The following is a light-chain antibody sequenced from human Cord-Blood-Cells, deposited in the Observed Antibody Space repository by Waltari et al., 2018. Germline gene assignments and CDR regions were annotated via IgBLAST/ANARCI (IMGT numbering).Light chain of an antibody. V-gene: IGKV1-39*01. CDR1: QSISSY. Sequence: DIQMTQSPSSLPASLGDRVTITCRESQSISSYLNWYQQKPGKAPKLLIYAASSLQSGVPSRFSGSGSGTDFTLTISSLQPEDFATYYCQQSYSTPLTFGGGTKVEIK. J-gene: IGKJ4*01. CDR2: AAS. CDR3: QQSYSTPLT.